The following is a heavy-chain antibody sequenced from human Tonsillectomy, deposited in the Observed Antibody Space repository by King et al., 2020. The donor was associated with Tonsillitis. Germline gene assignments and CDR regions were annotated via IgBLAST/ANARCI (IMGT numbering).Heavy chain of an antibody. CDR2: IYYSGST. D-gene: IGHD6-19*01. J-gene: IGHJ4*02. Sequence: QLQESGPGLVKPSETLSLTCTVSGGSVSSGSYYWSWIRQPPGKGLEWIGDIYYSGSTNYNPSLKSRVTISVDTSKNQFSLKLSSVTAADTAVYYCARDLYSSGWYYFDNWGQGTLVTVSS. V-gene: IGHV4-61*01. CDR1: GGSVSSGSYY. CDR3: ARDLYSSGWYYFDN.